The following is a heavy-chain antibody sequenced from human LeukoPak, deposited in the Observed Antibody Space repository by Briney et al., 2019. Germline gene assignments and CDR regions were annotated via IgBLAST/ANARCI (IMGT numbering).Heavy chain of an antibody. D-gene: IGHD5-18*01. J-gene: IGHJ4*02. CDR2: IIPIFGTA. Sequence: GASVKVSCKASGYTFTDYYLHWVRQAPGQGLEWMGGIIPIFGTANYAQKFQGRVTITADESTSTAYMELSSLRSEDTAVYYCARDCCGYSYGPLDYWGQGTLVTVSS. CDR1: GYTFTDYY. CDR3: ARDCCGYSYGPLDY. V-gene: IGHV1-69*13.